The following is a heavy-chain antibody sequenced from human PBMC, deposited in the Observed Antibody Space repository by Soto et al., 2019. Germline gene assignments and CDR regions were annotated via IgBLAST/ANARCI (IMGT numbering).Heavy chain of an antibody. CDR2: IYYSGST. CDR3: ASRVLMVDAHQALLHP. Sequence: SETLSLTCTVSGGSISSGDYYWIWIRQPPGKGLEWIGYIYYSGSTYYNPSLKSRVTISVDTSKNQFSLKLSSVTAADTAVYYCASRVLMVDAHQALLHPSSKGTPVTVAS. D-gene: IGHD2-8*01. J-gene: IGHJ5*02. CDR1: GGSISSGDYY. V-gene: IGHV4-30-4*01.